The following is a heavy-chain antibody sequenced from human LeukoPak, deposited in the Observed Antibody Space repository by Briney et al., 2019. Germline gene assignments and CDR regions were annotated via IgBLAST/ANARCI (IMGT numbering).Heavy chain of an antibody. CDR1: GVSISSYY. Sequence: SETLSLTCTVSGVSISSYYGSWIRQPPGKGLEWVGNIYYSGSTNYNPSLKSRVTISVDTSKNQFSLNLSSVTAADTAVYYCARGYYGSGTYRCFDPWGQGTLVTVSS. J-gene: IGHJ5*02. V-gene: IGHV4-59*08. CDR2: IYYSGST. CDR3: ARGYYGSGTYRCFDP. D-gene: IGHD3-10*01.